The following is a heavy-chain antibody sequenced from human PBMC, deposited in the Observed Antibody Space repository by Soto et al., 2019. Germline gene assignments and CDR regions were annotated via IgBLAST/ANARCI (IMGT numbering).Heavy chain of an antibody. D-gene: IGHD3-9*01. CDR3: ARIYYDILTAHDIFDI. CDR2: INAGNGNT. CDR1: GYTFTTYT. Sequence: ASVKVSCKASGYTFTTYTIHWVRQAPGQRLEWMGWINAGNGNTKYSQKFQGRVTITRDTSASTAYMELSSLRSEDTAVYYCARIYYDILTAHDIFDIWGQGTMVTVSS. V-gene: IGHV1-3*01. J-gene: IGHJ3*02.